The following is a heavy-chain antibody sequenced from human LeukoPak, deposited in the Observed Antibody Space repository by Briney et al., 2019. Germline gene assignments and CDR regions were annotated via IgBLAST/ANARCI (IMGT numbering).Heavy chain of an antibody. J-gene: IGHJ4*02. CDR1: GHTFTGYF. Sequence: ASVKVSCRASGHTFTGYFMHWVRQAPGQGLEYMGWINANNGDTNYAQKLQGRVSMTRDTSISTAYMELSGLTSDDTAVYYCTRDRLWEFDYWGQGSLVTVSS. CDR2: INANNGDT. V-gene: IGHV1-2*02. CDR3: TRDRLWEFDY. D-gene: IGHD1-26*01.